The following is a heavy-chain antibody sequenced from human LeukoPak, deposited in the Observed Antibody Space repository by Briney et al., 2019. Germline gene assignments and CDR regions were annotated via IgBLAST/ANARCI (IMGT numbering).Heavy chain of an antibody. CDR3: ARDRGVAVAVWGEFDY. V-gene: IGHV3-21*01. CDR1: GVTFSSYS. D-gene: IGHD6-19*01. J-gene: IGHJ4*02. CDR2: ISSSSSYI. Sequence: GRSLRLSCAASGVTFSSYSMNWVRQAPGKGLEWVSSISSSSSYIYYADSVKGRFTISRDNAKNSLYLQMNSLRAEDTAVYYCARDRGVAVAVWGEFDYWGQGTLVTVSS.